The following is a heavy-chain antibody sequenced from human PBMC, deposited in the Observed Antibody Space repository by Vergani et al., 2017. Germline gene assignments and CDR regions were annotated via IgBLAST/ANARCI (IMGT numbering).Heavy chain of an antibody. CDR3: ARGAAAGTERWFDP. Sequence: QLQLQESGPGLVKPSETLSLTCTVSGGSISSSSYYWGWIRQPPGKGLEWIGSIYYSGITYYNPSLKRRVPISVDTSKNQFSLKLSSVTAADTAVYYCARGAAAGTERWFDPWGQGTLVTVSS. CDR2: IYYSGIT. D-gene: IGHD6-13*01. CDR1: GGSISSSSYY. J-gene: IGHJ5*02. V-gene: IGHV4-39*07.